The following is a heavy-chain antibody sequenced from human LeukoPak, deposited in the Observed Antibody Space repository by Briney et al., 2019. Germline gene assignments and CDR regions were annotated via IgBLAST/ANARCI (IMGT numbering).Heavy chain of an antibody. V-gene: IGHV4-39*07. Sequence: SETLSLTCTVSGGSISSSSYYWGWIRQPPGKGLEWIGSIYYSGSTYYNPSLKSRVTISVDTPKNQFSLKLSSVTAADTAVYYCARDKVSSWSVDYWGQGTLVTVSS. CDR3: ARDKVSSWSVDY. J-gene: IGHJ4*02. D-gene: IGHD6-13*01. CDR1: GGSISSSSYY. CDR2: IYYSGST.